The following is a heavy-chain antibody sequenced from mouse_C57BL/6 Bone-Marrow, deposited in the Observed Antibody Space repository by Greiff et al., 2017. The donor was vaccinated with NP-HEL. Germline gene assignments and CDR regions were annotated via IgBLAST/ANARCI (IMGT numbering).Heavy chain of an antibody. CDR2: ISYDGSN. Sequence: VQLKESGPGLVKPSQSLSLTCSVTGYSITSGYYWNWLRQFPGNKLEWMGYISYDGSNNYNPSLKNRISITRDTSKNQFFLKLNSVTTEDTATYYCARYYAMDYWGQGTSVTVSS. CDR3: ARYYAMDY. CDR1: GYSITSGYY. V-gene: IGHV3-6*01. J-gene: IGHJ4*01.